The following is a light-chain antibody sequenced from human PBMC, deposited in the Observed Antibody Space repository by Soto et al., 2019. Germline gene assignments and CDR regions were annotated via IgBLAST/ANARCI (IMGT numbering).Light chain of an antibody. Sequence: IQMTHAPSSLSASGVHGGTLTGRASQSISRWLAWYQQKPGKVPKLLIYGASNLESGVPSRFSGSGSGTDFSLSITGLQPEDFATYYCQQGDSVPFTFGPGTKVDIK. V-gene: IGKV1-12*01. CDR1: QSISRW. J-gene: IGKJ3*01. CDR2: GAS. CDR3: QQGDSVPFT.